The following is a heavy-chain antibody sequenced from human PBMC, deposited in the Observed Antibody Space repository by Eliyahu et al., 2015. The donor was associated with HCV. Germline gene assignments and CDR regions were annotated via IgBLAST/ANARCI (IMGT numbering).Heavy chain of an antibody. J-gene: IGHJ4*02. CDR1: GFTFSNYG. Sequence: QVQLAESGGGVVQPGRSLRLSCAASGFTFSNYGMHWVRQAPGKGLEWVAVVSYDGSNEYYADSVKGRFIISRDNSKNTLYLQMNSLRPEDTADYYCAREVGIRPPEPYLDYWGQGTLVTVSS. V-gene: IGHV3-30*03. CDR2: VSYDGSNE. CDR3: AREVGIRPPEPYLDY. D-gene: IGHD2-21*01.